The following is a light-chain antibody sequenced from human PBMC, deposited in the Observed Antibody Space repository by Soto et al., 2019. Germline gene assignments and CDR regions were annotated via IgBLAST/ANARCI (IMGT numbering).Light chain of an antibody. Sequence: QSALTQPRSVSGSPGQSVTISCTGTSSDVGAYNFVSWYQQHPGKAPKLMIYDVSKRPSGVPDRFSGSKSGNTASLTISGLQAEDDADYYCCSYGGSYTWVFGTGTKVTVL. J-gene: IGLJ1*01. CDR1: SSDVGAYNF. CDR2: DVS. CDR3: CSYGGSYTWV. V-gene: IGLV2-11*01.